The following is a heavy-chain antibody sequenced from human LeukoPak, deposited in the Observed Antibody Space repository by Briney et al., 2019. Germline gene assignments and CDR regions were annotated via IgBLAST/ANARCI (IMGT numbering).Heavy chain of an antibody. D-gene: IGHD6-19*01. CDR1: GGSIASNY. CDR3: AKYVTSGWVIYY. J-gene: IGHJ4*02. CDR2: IYYTGAT. V-gene: IGHV4-59*08. Sequence: SETLSLTCTVSGGSIASNYWTWIRQPPGKGLEYIGYIYYTGATNYKPSLKSRVTISVDTSKNQFSLWLSSVTAADTAVYFCAKYVTSGWVIYYWGQGTLVTVSS.